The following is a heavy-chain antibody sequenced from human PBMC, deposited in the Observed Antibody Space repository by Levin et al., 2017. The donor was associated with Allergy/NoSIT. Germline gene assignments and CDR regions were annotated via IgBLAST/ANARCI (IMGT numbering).Heavy chain of an antibody. CDR1: GGSISNYY. CDR3: ARMGDTAMVDPFDY. Sequence: TGGSLRLSCSVSGGSISNYYWSWIRQPPGKGLEWIGYIYYSGSTNYNPSLRSRVTISVDTSKNQFSLKLSSVTAADTAVYYCARMGDTAMVDPFDYWGQGTLVTVSS. V-gene: IGHV4-59*01. CDR2: IYYSGST. D-gene: IGHD5-18*01. J-gene: IGHJ4*02.